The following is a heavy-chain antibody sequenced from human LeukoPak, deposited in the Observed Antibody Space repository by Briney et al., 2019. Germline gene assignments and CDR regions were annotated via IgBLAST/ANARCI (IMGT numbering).Heavy chain of an antibody. CDR3: AKALGAIAAAGDDAFDI. V-gene: IGHV3-23*01. J-gene: IGHJ3*02. CDR2: ISGSGGST. Sequence: PGGSLRLXCAASGFTFSSYAMSWVRQAPGKELEWVSAISGSGGSTYYADSVKGRFTISRDNSKNMLYLQMNSLRAEDTAVYYCAKALGAIAAAGDDAFDIWGQGTMVTVSS. CDR1: GFTFSSYA. D-gene: IGHD6-13*01.